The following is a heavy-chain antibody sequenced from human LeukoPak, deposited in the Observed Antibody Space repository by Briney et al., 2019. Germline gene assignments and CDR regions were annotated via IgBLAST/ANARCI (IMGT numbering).Heavy chain of an antibody. V-gene: IGHV4-59*01. D-gene: IGHD6-19*01. CDR2: IYYSGST. J-gene: IGHJ4*02. Sequence: PSETLSLTCTVSSGSISIYYWSWIRQPPGKGLEWIGYIYYSGSTNYNPSLKSRVTISVDTSKNQFSLKLSSVTAADTAVYYCARDQAIGQWLAYFDYWGQGTLVTVSS. CDR3: ARDQAIGQWLAYFDY. CDR1: SGSISIYY.